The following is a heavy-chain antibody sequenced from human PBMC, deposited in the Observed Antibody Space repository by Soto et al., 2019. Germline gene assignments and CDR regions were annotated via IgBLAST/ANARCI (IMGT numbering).Heavy chain of an antibody. CDR1: GDTFTDYY. D-gene: IGHD2-21*02. V-gene: IGHV1-46*01. J-gene: IGHJ4*02. Sequence: QVQLVQSGAEVKKPGASVKVSCKASGDTFTDYYIHWVPQAPGQGLEWMGTVNPSGGHTTYAQHFLGRMTMTRDTSTSPLYMELTSLTSEDTAVYYCARGGHVVVVTAALDYWGQGTLVTVSS. CDR3: ARGGHVVVVTAALDY. CDR2: VNPSGGHT.